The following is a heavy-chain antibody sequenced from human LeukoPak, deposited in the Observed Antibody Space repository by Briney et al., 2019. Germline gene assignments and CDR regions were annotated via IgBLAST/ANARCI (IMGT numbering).Heavy chain of an antibody. CDR2: VNGRGTST. D-gene: IGHD6-13*01. J-gene: IGHJ4*02. CDR1: GFTFSSYA. CDR3: AEDLQIYSDFDS. V-gene: IGHV3-23*01. Sequence: GGSLRLSCAASGFTFSSYAMSWVRQAPGKGLEWVSAVNGRGTSTFYADSVKGRFTISRDNSKNTLYLQMNSLRAEDTAIYYCAEDLQIYSDFDSWGQGTLVTVSS.